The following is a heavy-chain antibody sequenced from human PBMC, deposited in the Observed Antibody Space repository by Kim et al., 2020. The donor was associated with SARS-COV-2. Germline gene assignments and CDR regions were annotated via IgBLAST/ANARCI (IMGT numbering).Heavy chain of an antibody. J-gene: IGHJ4*02. Sequence: GGSLRLSCAASGFTFSSYAMHWVRQAPGKGLEWVAVISYDGSNKYYADSVKGRFTISRDNSKNTLYLQMNSLRAEDTAVYYCARVGGYGGNPSNDYWGQGTLVTVSS. V-gene: IGHV3-30*04. D-gene: IGHD2-15*01. CDR3: ARVGGYGGNPSNDY. CDR2: ISYDGSNK. CDR1: GFTFSSYA.